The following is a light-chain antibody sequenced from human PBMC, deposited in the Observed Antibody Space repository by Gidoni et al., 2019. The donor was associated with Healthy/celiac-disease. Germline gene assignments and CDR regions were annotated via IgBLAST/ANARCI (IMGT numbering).Light chain of an antibody. Sequence: SYELTQPPSVSVSPGQTASITCSGAKLGDKYACWYQQKPGQSPVLVIYQDSKRPSGIPGRSSGCNSGNTATLTISGTQAMDEADYYCQAWDSSVVVGGGTKLTVL. CDR3: QAWDSSVV. CDR1: KLGDKY. V-gene: IGLV3-1*01. CDR2: QDS. J-gene: IGLJ2*01.